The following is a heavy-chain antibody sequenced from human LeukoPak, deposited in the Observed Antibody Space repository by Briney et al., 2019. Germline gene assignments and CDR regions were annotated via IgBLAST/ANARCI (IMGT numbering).Heavy chain of an antibody. CDR1: EFTFRTYG. J-gene: IGHJ4*02. D-gene: IGHD6-19*01. V-gene: IGHV3-9*01. CDR3: AKVPLPGIAVAGTEFDY. Sequence: PGGSLRLSCAASEFTFRTYGMHWVRQAPGKGLEWVSGISWNSGSIGYADSVKGRFTISRDNAKNSLYLQMNSLRAEDTALYYCAKVPLPGIAVAGTEFDYWGQGTLVTVSS. CDR2: ISWNSGSI.